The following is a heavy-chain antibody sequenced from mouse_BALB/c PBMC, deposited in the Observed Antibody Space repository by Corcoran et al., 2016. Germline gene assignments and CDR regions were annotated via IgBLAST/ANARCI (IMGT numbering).Heavy chain of an antibody. CDR2: IYWDDDK. CDR1: GFSLSTSGMG. CDR3: AGNWFAY. Sequence: QVTLKESGPGILQPSQTLSLTCSLSGFSLSTSGMGVRWIRQPSGKGLEWLAHIYWDDDKRDNPSLKSRLTISKDTSSNQVFLKITSVDTADTATYYCAGNWFAYWGQGTLVTVSA. V-gene: IGHV8-12*01. J-gene: IGHJ3*01.